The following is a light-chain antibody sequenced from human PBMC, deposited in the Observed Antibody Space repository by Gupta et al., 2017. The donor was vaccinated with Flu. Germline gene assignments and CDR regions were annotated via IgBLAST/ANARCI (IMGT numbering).Light chain of an antibody. J-gene: IGKJ1*01. V-gene: IGKV3-15*01. CDR1: QKSGNN. CDR3: QQNHDWPRT. CDR2: GES. Sequence: LWLAPEERANHSCRARQKSGNNLAGLQQKPGQAPRLLIYGESTRGTTLPAGVSGSGAGTEFTLTISSLQSEDFAVYYCQQNHDWPRTFGPGTKVEIK.